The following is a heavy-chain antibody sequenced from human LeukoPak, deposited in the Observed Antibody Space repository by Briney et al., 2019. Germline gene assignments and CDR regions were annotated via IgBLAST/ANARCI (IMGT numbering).Heavy chain of an antibody. V-gene: IGHV3-30*01. CDR2: ISYDGSNT. D-gene: IGHD3-10*01. J-gene: IGHJ4*02. CDR3: ARDSTYYYGSGSSGPHYFDS. CDR1: GFTFSSYA. Sequence: GGSLGLSCAASGFTFSSYAMHWVRQAPGKGLEWVAVISYDGSNTYYADSVKGRFTISRDNPKNTLYLQLNSLRAEDSAVYYCARDSTYYYGSGSSGPHYFDSWGQGTLVTVSS.